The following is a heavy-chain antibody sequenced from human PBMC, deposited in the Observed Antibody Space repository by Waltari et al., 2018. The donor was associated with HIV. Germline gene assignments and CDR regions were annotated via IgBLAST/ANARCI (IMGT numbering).Heavy chain of an antibody. D-gene: IGHD3-16*02. V-gene: IGHV4-34*01. CDR1: GGSFSGYY. Sequence: QVLLQQWGAGLLKPSETLSLTCAVYGGSFSGYYWSWIRQSPGKGLEWIGEINHTGGTNFNPSLKSRVTKSVDTSKSQFSLKLSSVTAADTAVYYCARRDHDYLWGSYRLDFWGQGTLVTVSS. J-gene: IGHJ4*02. CDR2: INHTGGT. CDR3: ARRDHDYLWGSYRLDF.